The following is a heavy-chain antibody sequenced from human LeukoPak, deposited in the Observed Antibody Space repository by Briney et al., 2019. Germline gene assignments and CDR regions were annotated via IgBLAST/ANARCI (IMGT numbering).Heavy chain of an antibody. CDR3: ARHWAAFYFDY. Sequence: PGGSLRLSCAASGFTLSSYWMSWVRQAPGKGLEWVANIKQDGSERYYVDSVKGRFTISRDNAKNSLYLQMNSLGAEDTAVYYCARHWAAFYFDYWGQGTLVTLSS. J-gene: IGHJ4*02. CDR2: IKQDGSER. D-gene: IGHD2-15*01. V-gene: IGHV3-7*01. CDR1: GFTLSSYW.